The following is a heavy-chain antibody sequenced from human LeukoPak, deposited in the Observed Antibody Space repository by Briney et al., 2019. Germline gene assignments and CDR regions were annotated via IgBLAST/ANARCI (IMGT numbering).Heavy chain of an antibody. Sequence: GGSLRLSCAASGFTFSSYAMSWVRQAPGKGLEWVSSISSSSSYIYYADSVKGRFTISRDNAKNSLYLQMNSLRAEDTAVYYCARTGLVVPAAIGGDWFDPWGQGTLVTVSS. V-gene: IGHV3-21*01. CDR3: ARTGLVVPAAIGGDWFDP. J-gene: IGHJ5*02. CDR1: GFTFSSYA. D-gene: IGHD2-2*02. CDR2: ISSSSSYI.